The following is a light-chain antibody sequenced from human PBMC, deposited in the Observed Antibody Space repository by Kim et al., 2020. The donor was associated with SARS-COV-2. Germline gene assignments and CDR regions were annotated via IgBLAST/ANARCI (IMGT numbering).Light chain of an antibody. CDR2: DTS. V-gene: IGKV1-12*01. CDR3: QQADSFTNT. Sequence: ASVGDRVLFTCRASQSLSGWLAWYQQKSGKAPRLLIYDTSNLQSGVPSRFTGSGSGTDFTLTITNLQPEDFATYYCQQADSFTNTFGQGTRVEIK. J-gene: IGKJ5*01. CDR1: QSLSGW.